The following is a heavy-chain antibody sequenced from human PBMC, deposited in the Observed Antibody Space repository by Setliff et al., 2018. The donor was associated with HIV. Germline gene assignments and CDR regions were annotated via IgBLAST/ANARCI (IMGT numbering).Heavy chain of an antibody. CDR3: ARGDYVWGGSYYYFDY. CDR2: ISSSGTTI. D-gene: IGHD3-16*01. CDR1: GFIFSSYE. V-gene: IGHV3-48*03. J-gene: IGHJ4*02. Sequence: GGSLRLSCAASGFIFSSYEMNWVRQAPGKGLEWVSYISSSGTTIYYADSVKGRFTISRDNAKNSLYLQMNSLRAEDTAVYYCARGDYVWGGSYYYFDYWGQGTLVTVS.